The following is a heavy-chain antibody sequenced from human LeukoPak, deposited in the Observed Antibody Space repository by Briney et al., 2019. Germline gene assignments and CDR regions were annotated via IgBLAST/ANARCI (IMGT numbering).Heavy chain of an antibody. CDR1: GGTFSSYA. CDR2: IIPIFGIA. Sequence: SVKVSCKASGGTFSSYAISWVRQAPGQGLEWMGRIIPIFGIANYAQKFQGRVTITADKSTSTAYMELSSLRSEDTAVYYCARGEQWLVTSWGQGTLVTVSS. CDR3: ARGEQWLVTS. V-gene: IGHV1-69*04. J-gene: IGHJ4*02. D-gene: IGHD6-19*01.